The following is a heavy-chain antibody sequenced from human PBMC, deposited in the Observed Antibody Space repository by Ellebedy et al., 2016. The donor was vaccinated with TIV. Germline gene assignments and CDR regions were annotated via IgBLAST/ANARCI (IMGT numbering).Heavy chain of an antibody. J-gene: IGHJ2*01. CDR1: NFSLSTYT. V-gene: IGHV3-21*01. CDR2: INGSSNYI. Sequence: GGSLRLSCAASNFSLSTYTMNWVRRAPGRGLEWVASINGSSNYIYYADSFKGRFTVSRDNAQNSIYLQMNSLRVDDSATYFCARDYNWGFMEYWYFDLWGRGTLVTVSS. D-gene: IGHD1-1*01. CDR3: ARDYNWGFMEYWYFDL.